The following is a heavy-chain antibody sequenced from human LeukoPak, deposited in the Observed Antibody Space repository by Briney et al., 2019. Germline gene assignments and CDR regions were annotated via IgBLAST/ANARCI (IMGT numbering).Heavy chain of an antibody. CDR3: AGTPYGSGSHYYFDY. D-gene: IGHD3-10*01. Sequence: SETLPLTCAVSGYSISSGYYWGWIRQPPGKGLEWIGSIYHSGSTYYNPSLKSRVTISVDTSKNQFSLKLSSVTAADTAVYYCAGTPYGSGSHYYFDYWGQGTLVTVSS. J-gene: IGHJ4*02. CDR2: IYHSGST. V-gene: IGHV4-38-2*01. CDR1: GYSISSGYY.